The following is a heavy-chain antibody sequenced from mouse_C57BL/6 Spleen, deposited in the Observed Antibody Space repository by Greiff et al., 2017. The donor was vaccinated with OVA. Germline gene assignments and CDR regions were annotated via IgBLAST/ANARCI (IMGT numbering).Heavy chain of an antibody. CDR1: GYTFTSYW. V-gene: IGHV1-55*01. CDR2: IYPGSGSP. D-gene: IGHD1-1*01. Sequence: QVQLQQSGAELVKPGASVKMSCKASGYTFTSYWITWVKQRPGQGLEWIGDIYPGSGSPNYNEKFKSKATLTVDTSSSTAYMQLSSLTSEDSAVYYGARDGSSYFDYWGQGTTLTVSS. J-gene: IGHJ2*01. CDR3: ARDGSSYFDY.